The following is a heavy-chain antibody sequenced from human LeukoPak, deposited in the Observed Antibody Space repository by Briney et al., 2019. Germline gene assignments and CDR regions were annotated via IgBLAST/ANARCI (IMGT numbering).Heavy chain of an antibody. CDR2: INHSGST. V-gene: IGHV4-34*01. J-gene: IGHJ6*02. Sequence: SETLSLTCAVYGGSFSGYYWSWIRQPPGKGLEWIGEINHSGSTNYNPSLKSRVTISVDTSKNQFSLKLSSVTAADTAVYYCATSQYGPLPSGRDVWGQGTTVNVSS. CDR1: GGSFSGYY. D-gene: IGHD3-10*01. CDR3: ATSQYGPLPSGRDV.